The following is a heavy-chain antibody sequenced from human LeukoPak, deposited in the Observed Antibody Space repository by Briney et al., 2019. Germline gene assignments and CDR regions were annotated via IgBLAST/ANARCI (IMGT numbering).Heavy chain of an antibody. J-gene: IGHJ4*02. D-gene: IGHD3-10*01. CDR3: AKESGASYYFDY. CDR2: IPYDGRNT. CDR1: GSTFSSNG. V-gene: IGHV3-30*02. Sequence: GGSLRLSCAASGSTFSSNGMYWVRQAPGKGLEWVAFIPYDGRNTYYADSVMGRFTISRDTSKNTLYLQMINLRAEDTAVYYCAKESGASYYFDYWGQGTLVTVSS.